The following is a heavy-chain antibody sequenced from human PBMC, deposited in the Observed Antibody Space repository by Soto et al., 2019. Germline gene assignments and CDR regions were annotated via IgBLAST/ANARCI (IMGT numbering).Heavy chain of an antibody. D-gene: IGHD2-2*01. J-gene: IGHJ6*02. CDR3: ARERYQVISDGMDV. Sequence: ASVKVSGKASGYTFTGYYVHWVREAPVRVLECMGWINPETGGTSYAQKFQGRVTLSRDTSINTAYLELSRLRFDDAAVYFCARERYQVISDGMDVWGQWTTVTVSS. V-gene: IGHV1-2*02. CDR2: INPETGGT. CDR1: GYTFTGYY.